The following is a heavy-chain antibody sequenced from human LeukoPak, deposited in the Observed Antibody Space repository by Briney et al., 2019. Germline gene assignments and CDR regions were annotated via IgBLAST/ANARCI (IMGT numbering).Heavy chain of an antibody. CDR1: GFTFDDYA. CDR3: AKEARGAYDY. CDR2: ISWDGGST. V-gene: IGHV3-43D*03. Sequence: GGSLRLSCAASGFTFDDYAMHWVRHAPGKGLEWVSLISWDGGSTYYADSVKGRFTISRDNSKNSLYLQMNSLRAEDTALYYCAKEARGAYDYWGQGTLVTVSS. D-gene: IGHD3-10*01. J-gene: IGHJ4*02.